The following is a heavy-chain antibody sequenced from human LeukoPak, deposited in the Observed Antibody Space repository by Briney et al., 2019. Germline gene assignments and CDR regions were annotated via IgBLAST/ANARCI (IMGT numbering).Heavy chain of an antibody. V-gene: IGHV5-51*01. J-gene: IGHJ6*02. D-gene: IGHD1-26*01. CDR2: IYPGDPDT. CDR3: ARLLGATRYYYGMDV. Sequence: GESLKISCKGSGYSFTSYWIGWVRQMPGKGLEWMGIIYPGDPDTRYSPSFQGQVTISADKSISTAYLQWSSLKASDTAMYYCARLLGATRYYYGMDVWGQGTTVTVSS. CDR1: GYSFTSYW.